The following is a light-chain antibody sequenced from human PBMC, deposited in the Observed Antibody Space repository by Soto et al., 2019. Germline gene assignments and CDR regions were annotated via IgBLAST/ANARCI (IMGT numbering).Light chain of an antibody. Sequence: DIQMTQSPAALSESVSYGATITCRASQSISSYLNWYQQKPGKAPKLLIYAASSLQSGVPSRFSGSGSGTDFTLTISSLQPEDFATYYCQQSYSTPWTFGQGTKVDIK. V-gene: IGKV1-39*01. J-gene: IGKJ1*01. CDR1: QSISSY. CDR3: QQSYSTPWT. CDR2: AAS.